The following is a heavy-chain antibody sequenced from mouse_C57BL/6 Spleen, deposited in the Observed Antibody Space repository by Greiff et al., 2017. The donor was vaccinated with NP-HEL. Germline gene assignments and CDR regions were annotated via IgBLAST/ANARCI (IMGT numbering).Heavy chain of an antibody. V-gene: IGHV1-18*01. CDR3: ARKEGYYYGRSSYWYFDV. Sequence: EVQLQQSGPELVKPGASVKIPCKASGYTFTDYNMDWVKQSHGKSLEWIGDINPNNGGTIYNQKFKGKATLTVDKSSSTTYMELRSLTSEDTAVYYCARKEGYYYGRSSYWYFDVWGTGTTVTVSS. J-gene: IGHJ1*03. CDR2: INPNNGGT. CDR1: GYTFTDYN. D-gene: IGHD1-1*01.